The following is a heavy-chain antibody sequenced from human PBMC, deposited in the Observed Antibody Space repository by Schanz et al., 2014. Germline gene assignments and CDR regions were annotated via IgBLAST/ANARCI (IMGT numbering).Heavy chain of an antibody. CDR2: MNPTTGNR. CDR3: AIHYGDRPL. Sequence: QVQLVQSGAEVKKPGASVRVSCKASGYSFTTYDVNWVRQATGQGLEWMGWMNPTTGNRVYAQNFQGRVPMTRDTSLKTAYMEMTALKFEYAGLSYCAIHYGDRPLWGQGTLIAVSS. CDR1: GYSFTTYD. V-gene: IGHV1-8*01. J-gene: IGHJ4*02. D-gene: IGHD4-17*01.